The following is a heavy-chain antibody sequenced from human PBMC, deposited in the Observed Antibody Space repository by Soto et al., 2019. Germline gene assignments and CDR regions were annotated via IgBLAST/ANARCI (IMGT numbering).Heavy chain of an antibody. J-gene: IGHJ6*03. D-gene: IGHD6-19*01. V-gene: IGHV1-18*01. CDR3: ARDRGVAPPVAGNTHYYYYMDV. CDR1: GYSFTNYG. Sequence: QDQLVQSGAEVKKPGASVTVSCQASGYSFTNYGVTWVRQAPGQGLEWRGWSSACNGNTHFAQNLQGRVTRTTDASTSTAYMELRSLRSDDTAVYYCARDRGVAPPVAGNTHYYYYMDVWGKGTTVTVSS. CDR2: SSACNGNT.